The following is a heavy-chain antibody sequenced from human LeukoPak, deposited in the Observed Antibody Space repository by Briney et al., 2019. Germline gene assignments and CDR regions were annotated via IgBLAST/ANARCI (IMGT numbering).Heavy chain of an antibody. CDR3: ARSSGAFDY. J-gene: IGHJ4*02. V-gene: IGHV4-59*01. CDR2: IYFTGIT. Sequence: SETLSLTCTVSGDSISSSYWSWFRQPPGKGLEWSGYIYFTGITNYNPSLRSRVTMSLDTSKNQFSLKLNSVTAADTAVYYCARSSGAFDYWGQGALVTVSS. CDR1: GDSISSSY.